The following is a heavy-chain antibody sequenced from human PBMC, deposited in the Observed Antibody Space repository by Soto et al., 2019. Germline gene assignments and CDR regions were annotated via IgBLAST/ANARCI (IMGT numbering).Heavy chain of an antibody. J-gene: IGHJ4*02. V-gene: IGHV4-34*01. CDR3: ASRRGGLTTVTTKYYFDY. CDR2: INHSGST. CDR1: GGSFSGYY. D-gene: IGHD4-17*01. Sequence: SETLSLTCAVYGGSFSGYYWSWIRQPPGKGLEWIGEINHSGSTNYNPSLKSRVTISVDTSKNQFSLKLSSVTAADTAVYYCASRRGGLTTVTTKYYFDYWGQGTLVTVSS.